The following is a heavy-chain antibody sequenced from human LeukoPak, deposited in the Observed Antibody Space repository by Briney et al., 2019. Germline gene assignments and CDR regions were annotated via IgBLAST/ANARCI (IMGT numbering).Heavy chain of an antibody. D-gene: IGHD6-13*01. CDR1: GGSSSGYY. CDR2: INHSGST. V-gene: IGHV4-34*01. Sequence: ASETLSLTCAVYGGSSSGYYWSWIRQPPGKGLEWIGEINHSGSTNYNPSLKSRVTISVNTSKNQFSLKLSSVTAADTAVYYCARAQSPSIAAARNYYYYYGMDVWGQGTTVTVSS. J-gene: IGHJ6*02. CDR3: ARAQSPSIAAARNYYYYYGMDV.